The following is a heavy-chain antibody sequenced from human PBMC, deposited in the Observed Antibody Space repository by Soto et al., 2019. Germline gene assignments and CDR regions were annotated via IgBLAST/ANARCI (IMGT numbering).Heavy chain of an antibody. CDR1: GFTFSSYV. CDR2: ISYDGSYK. Sequence: GGSLRLSCAASGFTFSSYVMHWVRQAPGKGLEWVAVISYDGSYKYYADSVKGRFTISRDNSKHTLYLQMSSLRVEDTAVYYCAKVPEGYCSSTRCYTYHGLDVWGQGTTVTVSS. J-gene: IGHJ6*02. CDR3: AKVPEGYCSSTRCYTYHGLDV. V-gene: IGHV3-30*18. D-gene: IGHD2-2*01.